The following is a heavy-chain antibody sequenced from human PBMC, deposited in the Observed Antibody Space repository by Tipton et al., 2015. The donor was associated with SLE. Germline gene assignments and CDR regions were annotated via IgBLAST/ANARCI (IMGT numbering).Heavy chain of an antibody. CDR3: ARGHSAWFDP. CDR1: GGSISSSSYY. V-gene: IGHV4-39*01. Sequence: LRLSCTVSGGSISSSSYYWGWIRQPPGKGLEWIGSIYYSGGTYYNPSLKSRVTISVDTSKNQFSLKLSSVTAADTAVYYCARGHSAWFDPWGQGTLVTVSS. J-gene: IGHJ5*02. CDR2: IYYSGGT. D-gene: IGHD2-15*01.